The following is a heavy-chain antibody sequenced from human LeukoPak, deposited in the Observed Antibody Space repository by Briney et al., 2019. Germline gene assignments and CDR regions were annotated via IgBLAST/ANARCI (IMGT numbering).Heavy chain of an antibody. CDR1: GYTFTSYG. CDR3: ARDSQYCSSTSCYGTDDY. Sequence: ASVKVSCKASGYTFTSYGISWVRQAPGQGLEWMGWISAYNGNTNYAQKLQGRVTMTTDTPTSTAYMELRSLRSDDTAVYYCARDSQYCSSTSCYGTDDYWGQGTLVTVSS. V-gene: IGHV1-18*04. D-gene: IGHD2-2*01. CDR2: ISAYNGNT. J-gene: IGHJ4*02.